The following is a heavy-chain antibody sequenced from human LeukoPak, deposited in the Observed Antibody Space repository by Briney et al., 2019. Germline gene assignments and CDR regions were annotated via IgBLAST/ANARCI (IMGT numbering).Heavy chain of an antibody. CDR1: GYTFTSYG. D-gene: IGHD3-3*01. J-gene: IGHJ3*02. V-gene: IGHV1-18*01. Sequence: GASVKVSCKASGYTFTSYGISWVRQAPGQGLEWMGWISAYNGNTNYAQKLQGRVTMTTDTSTSTAYMELRSLRSDDTAVYYCARDHYDFWSGYPLDAFDIWGQGTIVTVSS. CDR3: ARDHYDFWSGYPLDAFDI. CDR2: ISAYNGNT.